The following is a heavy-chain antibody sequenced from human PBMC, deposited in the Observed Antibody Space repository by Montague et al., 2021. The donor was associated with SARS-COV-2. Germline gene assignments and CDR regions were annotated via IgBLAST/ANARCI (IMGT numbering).Heavy chain of an antibody. Sequence: SETLSLTCTVSGGSITVSRYDWGWIRQPPGKGLEWIGSVHYTGTTSYNESLKSRLTISVDTSENQFSLKMTSVTTSDTAVYYCARHRANAGSFDIWGQGTMVTVSS. CDR3: ARHRANAGSFDI. CDR1: GGSITVSRYD. V-gene: IGHV4-39*01. J-gene: IGHJ3*02. CDR2: VHYTGTT. D-gene: IGHD1-1*01.